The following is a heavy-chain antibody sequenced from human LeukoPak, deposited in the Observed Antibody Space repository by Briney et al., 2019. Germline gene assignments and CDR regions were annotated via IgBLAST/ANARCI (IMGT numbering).Heavy chain of an antibody. CDR1: GGSISSYY. Sequence: SETLSLTCTVSGGSISSYYWSWIRQPPGEGLEWIGYIYYSGSTNYNPSLKRRVTISVDTSKNQFSLKLSSVTAADTAVYYCARDKYSSGWYGLDYWGQGTLVTVSS. V-gene: IGHV4-59*01. D-gene: IGHD6-19*01. J-gene: IGHJ4*02. CDR2: IYYSGST. CDR3: ARDKYSSGWYGLDY.